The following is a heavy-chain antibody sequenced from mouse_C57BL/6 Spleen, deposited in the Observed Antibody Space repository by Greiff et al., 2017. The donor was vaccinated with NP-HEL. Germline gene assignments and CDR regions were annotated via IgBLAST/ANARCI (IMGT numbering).Heavy chain of an antibody. CDR3: AIGRELGLDC. CDR1: GYAFSSYW. J-gene: IGHJ2*01. V-gene: IGHV1-80*01. D-gene: IGHD4-1*01. Sequence: QVQLKESGAELVKPGASVKISCKASGYAFSSYWMNWVKQRPGKGLEWIGQIYPGDGDTNYNGKFKGKATLTADKSSSTAYMQLSSLTSEDSAVYFCAIGRELGLDCWGKGTTLTVSS. CDR2: IYPGDGDT.